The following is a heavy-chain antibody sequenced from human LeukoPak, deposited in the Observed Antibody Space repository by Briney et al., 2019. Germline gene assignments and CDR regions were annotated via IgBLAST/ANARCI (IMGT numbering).Heavy chain of an antibody. J-gene: IGHJ4*02. CDR2: IFYSGST. Sequence: SETLSLTCTVSGGSINNHYWSWIRQPPGKGLEWIGSIFYSGSTDPNPSLKGRVTISVDASKNQFSLKLSSVTAADTAMYFCARHYDSSAYWYYFGYWGQGTLVTVSS. D-gene: IGHD3-22*01. V-gene: IGHV4-59*08. CDR1: GGSINNHY. CDR3: ARHYDSSAYWYYFGY.